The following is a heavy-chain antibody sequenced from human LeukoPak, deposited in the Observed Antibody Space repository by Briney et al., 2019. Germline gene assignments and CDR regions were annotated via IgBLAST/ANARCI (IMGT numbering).Heavy chain of an antibody. Sequence: PSETLSLTCTVSGGSISSYYWSWIRQPPGKGLEWIGHIYYSGSTHYNPSLKSRVTISVDTSKTQFSLKLSSVTAADTAVYYCARHVGNSGSGSYLTYFDYWGQGTLVTVSS. D-gene: IGHD3-10*01. V-gene: IGHV4-59*08. CDR2: IYYSGST. CDR1: GGSISSYY. CDR3: ARHVGNSGSGSYLTYFDY. J-gene: IGHJ4*02.